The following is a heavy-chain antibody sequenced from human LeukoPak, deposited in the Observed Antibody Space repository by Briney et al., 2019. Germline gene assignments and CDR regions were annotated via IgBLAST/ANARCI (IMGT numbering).Heavy chain of an antibody. Sequence: GGSLRLSCAASEFSVGSNYMTWVRQAPGKGLEWVSMISGSGESTTYAGSVKGRFTISRDNSKNTLYLQMNSLRAEDTAVYYCAKVGSEGRYYYMDVWGKGTTVTISS. V-gene: IGHV3-66*02. D-gene: IGHD1-26*01. CDR2: ISGSGEST. J-gene: IGHJ6*03. CDR3: AKVGSEGRYYYMDV. CDR1: EFSVGSNY.